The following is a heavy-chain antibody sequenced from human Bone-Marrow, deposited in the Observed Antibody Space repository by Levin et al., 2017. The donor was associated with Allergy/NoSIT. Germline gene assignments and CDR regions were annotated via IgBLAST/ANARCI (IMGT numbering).Heavy chain of an antibody. V-gene: IGHV1-3*01. CDR1: GYTFTSYA. J-gene: IGHJ4*02. Sequence: GASVKVSCKASGYTFTSYAMHWVRQAPGQRLEWMGWINAGNGNTKYSQKFQGRVTITRDTSASTAYMELSSLRSEDTAVYYCARVLGTTVTPDYWGQGTLVTVSS. D-gene: IGHD4-17*01. CDR2: INAGNGNT. CDR3: ARVLGTTVTPDY.